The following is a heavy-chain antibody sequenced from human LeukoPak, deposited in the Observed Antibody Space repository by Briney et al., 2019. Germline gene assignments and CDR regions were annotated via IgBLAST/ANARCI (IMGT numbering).Heavy chain of an antibody. CDR3: AKSLGYCSSTSCYYYMDV. CDR2: IIPIFGTA. CDR1: GGTFSSYA. V-gene: IGHV1-69*01. J-gene: IGHJ6*03. D-gene: IGHD2-2*01. Sequence: SVKVSCKASGGTFSSYAISWVRQAPGQGLEWMGGIIPIFGTANYAQKFQGRVTITADESTSTAYMELSSLRSEDTAVYYCAKSLGYCSSTSCYYYMDVWGKGTTVTVSS.